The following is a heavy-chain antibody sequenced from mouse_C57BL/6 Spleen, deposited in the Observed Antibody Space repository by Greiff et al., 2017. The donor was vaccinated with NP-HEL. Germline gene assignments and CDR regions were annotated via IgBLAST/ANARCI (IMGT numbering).Heavy chain of an antibody. CDR2: IDPSDSET. J-gene: IGHJ4*01. Sequence: VQLQQPGAELVRPGSSVKLSCKASGYTFTSYWMHWVKQRPIQGLEWIGNIDPSDSETHYNQKFKDKATLTVDKSSSTAYMQLSSLTSEDSAVYYCAFSYYYAMDYWGQGTSVTVSS. V-gene: IGHV1-52*01. D-gene: IGHD6-2*01. CDR1: GYTFTSYW. CDR3: AFSYYYAMDY.